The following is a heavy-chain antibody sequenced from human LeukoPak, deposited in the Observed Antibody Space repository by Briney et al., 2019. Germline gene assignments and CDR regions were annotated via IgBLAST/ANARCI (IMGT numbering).Heavy chain of an antibody. CDR1: GGSVSSGSYY. Sequence: SETLSLTCTVSGGSVSSGSYYWSWLRQPPGKGLEWIGYIYYSGSTNYNPSLKSRVTISVDTSKNQFSLKLSSVTAADTAVYYCARDLYYYDSSGYLNWFDPWGQGTLVTVSS. V-gene: IGHV4-61*01. CDR3: ARDLYYYDSSGYLNWFDP. CDR2: IYYSGST. J-gene: IGHJ5*02. D-gene: IGHD3-22*01.